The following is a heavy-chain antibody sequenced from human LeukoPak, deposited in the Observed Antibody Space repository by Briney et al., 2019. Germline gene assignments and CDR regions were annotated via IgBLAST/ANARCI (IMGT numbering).Heavy chain of an antibody. CDR1: GASMSSNY. V-gene: IGHV4-59*01. CDR3: ATHYGSGSYDGD. CDR2: IYYSGST. Sequence: SETLSLTCNVSGASMSSNYWSWIRQPPGKGLEWIGYIYYSGSTNYNPSLKSRVTISVDTSKNPFSLKLSSVTAADTAVYYCATHYGSGSYDGDWGQGTLVTVSS. D-gene: IGHD3-10*01. J-gene: IGHJ4*02.